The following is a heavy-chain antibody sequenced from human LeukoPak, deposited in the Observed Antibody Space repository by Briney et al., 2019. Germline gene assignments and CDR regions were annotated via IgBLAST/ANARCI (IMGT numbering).Heavy chain of an antibody. CDR3: ARDILPSYSGYDRTLPDY. J-gene: IGHJ4*02. CDR2: INPSGGST. D-gene: IGHD5-12*01. Sequence: ASVKVSCKASGYTFTSYYMHWVRQATGQGLEWMGIINPSGGSTSYAQKFQGRVTMTRDTSTSTVYMELSSLRSEDTAVYYCARDILPSYSGYDRTLPDYWGQGTLVTVSS. CDR1: GYTFTSYY. V-gene: IGHV1-46*01.